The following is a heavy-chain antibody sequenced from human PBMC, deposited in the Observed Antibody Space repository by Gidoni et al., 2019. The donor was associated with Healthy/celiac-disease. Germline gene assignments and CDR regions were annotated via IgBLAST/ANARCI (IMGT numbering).Heavy chain of an antibody. CDR1: GFTFSSYA. J-gene: IGHJ2*01. V-gene: IGHV3-30*01. CDR2: ISYDGSNK. D-gene: IGHD2-2*01. CDR3: ARDHRKMGYCSSTSCPVRYFDL. Sequence: QVQLVVSGAVVVQPGRSLGLSCAASGFTFSSYAMHWVRQDPGKVLDGVAVISYDGSNKNYADSVKGRFTNSRDNSKSTMDMQMNSLRAEDTAVYYCARDHRKMGYCSSTSCPVRYFDLWGRGTLVTVSS.